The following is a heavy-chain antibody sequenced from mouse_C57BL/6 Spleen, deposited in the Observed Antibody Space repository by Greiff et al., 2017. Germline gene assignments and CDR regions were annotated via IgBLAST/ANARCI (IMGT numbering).Heavy chain of an antibody. CDR3: TNYYGSSYPSY. J-gene: IGHJ2*01. CDR2: IDPETGGT. D-gene: IGHD1-1*01. V-gene: IGHV1-15*01. Sequence: QVQLKQSGAELVRPGASVTLSCKASGYTFTDYEMHWVKQTPVHGLEWIGAIDPETGGTAYNQKFKGKAILTADKSSSTAYMELRSLTSEDSAVYYCTNYYGSSYPSYWGQGTTLTVSS. CDR1: GYTFTDYE.